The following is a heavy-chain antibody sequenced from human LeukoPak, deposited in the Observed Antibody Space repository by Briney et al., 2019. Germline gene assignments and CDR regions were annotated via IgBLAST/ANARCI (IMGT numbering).Heavy chain of an antibody. J-gene: IGHJ3*01. V-gene: IGHV3-7*01. CDR1: GFTFNRAC. D-gene: IGHD6-6*01. CDR3: ARWDSSSSQDQLPEIVTRPLNDAFDV. CDR2: IKQDGSEE. Sequence: PGGSLRLSCSASGFTFNRACMSWVRQAPGKGLEWVASIKQDGSEEFYVDSVKGRFTISRDNAKNSLYLQMNSLRAEDTAVYYCARWDSSSSQDQLPEIVTRPLNDAFDVWGQGTMVTVSS.